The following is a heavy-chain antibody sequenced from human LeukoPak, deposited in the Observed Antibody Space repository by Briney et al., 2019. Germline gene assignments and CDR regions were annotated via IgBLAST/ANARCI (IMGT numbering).Heavy chain of an antibody. CDR2: IYHSGST. CDR1: GGSISSGGYY. V-gene: IGHV4-30-2*01. Sequence: SQTLSLTCTVSGGSISSGGYYWSWIRQPPGKGLEWIGYIYHSGSTYYNPSLKSRVTISVDRSKNQFSLKLSSVTAADTAVYYCARLFSGGRSYYYYMDVWGKGTTVTVSS. J-gene: IGHJ6*03. D-gene: IGHD2-15*01. CDR3: ARLFSGGRSYYYYMDV.